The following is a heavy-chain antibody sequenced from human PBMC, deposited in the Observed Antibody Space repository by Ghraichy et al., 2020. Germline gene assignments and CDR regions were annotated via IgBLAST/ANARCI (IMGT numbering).Heavy chain of an antibody. J-gene: IGHJ4*02. Sequence: SETLSLTCAVYGGSFSGYYWSWIRQPPGKGLEWIGEINHSGSTNYNPSLKSRVTISVDTSKNQFSLKLSSVTAADTAVYYCAGREYDFWSGYQGVDYWGQGTLVTVSS. CDR1: GGSFSGYY. CDR3: AGREYDFWSGYQGVDY. CDR2: INHSGST. D-gene: IGHD3-3*01. V-gene: IGHV4-34*01.